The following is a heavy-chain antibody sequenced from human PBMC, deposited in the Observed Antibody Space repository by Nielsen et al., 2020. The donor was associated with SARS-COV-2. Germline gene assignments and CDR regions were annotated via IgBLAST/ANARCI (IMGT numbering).Heavy chain of an antibody. CDR1: RFTVSNNY. Sequence: ESLKISCAASRFTVSNNYMSWVRQAPGKGLEWVSVIYSGGSTNYADSVKGRFTISRDNSKNTLYLQMNSLRVEDTAVYYCAREVGAPGYFDYWGQGTLVTVSS. V-gene: IGHV3-53*01. D-gene: IGHD1-26*01. CDR3: AREVGAPGYFDY. J-gene: IGHJ4*02. CDR2: IYSGGST.